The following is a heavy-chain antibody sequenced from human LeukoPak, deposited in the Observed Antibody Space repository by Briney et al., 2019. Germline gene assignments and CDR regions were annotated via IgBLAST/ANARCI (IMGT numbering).Heavy chain of an antibody. CDR1: GGSISSYY. J-gene: IGHJ5*02. D-gene: IGHD1-1*01. CDR2: IYTSGST. V-gene: IGHV4-4*07. CDR3: AREEYNWNDVGWFDP. Sequence: SETLSLTCTVSGGSISSYYWSWIRQPAGQGLEWIGRIYTSGSTNYNPSLKSRVTMSVDTSKNQFSLKLSSVTAADTAVYYCAREEYNWNDVGWFDPWGQGTLVTVSS.